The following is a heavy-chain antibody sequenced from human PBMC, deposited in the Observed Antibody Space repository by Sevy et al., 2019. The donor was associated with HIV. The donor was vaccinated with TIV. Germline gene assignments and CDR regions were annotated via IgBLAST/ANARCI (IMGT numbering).Heavy chain of an antibody. V-gene: IGHV3-11*01. Sequence: GGSLRLSCAASGFTFSDYYMSWIRQAPGKGLEWVSYISSGGSTIYYADSVKGRFTISRDNAKNSLYLQMNSLRAEDTAVYYCARRRVVVVPAAIHDWYFDLWGRGTLVTVSS. CDR1: GFTFSDYY. D-gene: IGHD2-2*02. CDR3: ARRRVVVVPAAIHDWYFDL. J-gene: IGHJ2*01. CDR2: ISSGGSTI.